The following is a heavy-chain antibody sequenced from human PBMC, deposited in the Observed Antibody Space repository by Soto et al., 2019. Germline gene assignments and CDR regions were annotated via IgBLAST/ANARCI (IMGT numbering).Heavy chain of an antibody. V-gene: IGHV4-34*01. CDR1: GGSFSGYY. CDR3: ARAGRYYYDSSGYLKGHYYYYGVDV. CDR2: INHSGST. D-gene: IGHD3-22*01. Sequence: SETLSLTCAVYGGSFSGYYWSWIRQPPGKGLEWIGEINHSGSTNYNPSLKSRVTISVDTSKNQFSLKLSSVTAADTAVYYCARAGRYYYDSSGYLKGHYYYYGVDVWGQGTTVT. J-gene: IGHJ6*02.